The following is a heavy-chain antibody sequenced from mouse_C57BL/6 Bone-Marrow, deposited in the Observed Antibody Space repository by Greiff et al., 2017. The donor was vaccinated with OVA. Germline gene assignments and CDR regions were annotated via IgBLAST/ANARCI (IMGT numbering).Heavy chain of an antibody. D-gene: IGHD2-4*01. V-gene: IGHV1-31*01. J-gene: IGHJ2*01. CDR3: AREDYDDFDD. Sequence: VQLQPSGPELVKPGASVKISCKASGYSFTGYSMHWVKQSLGNILDCIGYLYPYTGVSSYNQKFKGMATLPVAESSRTAYMALRSLTSEDSAVYYCAREDYDDFDDWGQGTTLTVSS. CDR1: GYSFTGYS. CDR2: LYPYTGVS.